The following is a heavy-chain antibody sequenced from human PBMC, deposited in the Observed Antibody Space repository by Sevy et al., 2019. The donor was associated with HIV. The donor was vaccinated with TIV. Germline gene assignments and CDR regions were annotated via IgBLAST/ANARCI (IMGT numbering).Heavy chain of an antibody. D-gene: IGHD3-22*01. CDR1: GGSISSSPYY. CDR2: ISYVGSP. V-gene: IGHV4-39*01. Sequence: PETLSVTRTVSGGSISSSPYYWGWIRQPPGKRLEWIGYISYVGSPYYNPSLKNRVTMYVDTSRNQFSLQLTSVTAADAALYYCASVDFDSSHYWPHTFDVWGQGTIVTVSS. J-gene: IGHJ3*01. CDR3: ASVDFDSSHYWPHTFDV.